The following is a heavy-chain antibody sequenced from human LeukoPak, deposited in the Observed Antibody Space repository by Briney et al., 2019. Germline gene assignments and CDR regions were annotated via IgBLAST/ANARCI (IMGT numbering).Heavy chain of an antibody. CDR2: MNPNSGNT. CDR3: ARHRRSNNWFDP. J-gene: IGHJ5*02. Sequence: ASVKVSCKASGYTFTSYDINWVRQATGQGLEWMGWMNPNSGNTGYAQKFQGRVTMTRNTSISTAYMELSSLRSEDTAVHYCARHRRSNNWFDPWGPGTLVTVSS. D-gene: IGHD1-14*01. V-gene: IGHV1-8*01. CDR1: GYTFTSYD.